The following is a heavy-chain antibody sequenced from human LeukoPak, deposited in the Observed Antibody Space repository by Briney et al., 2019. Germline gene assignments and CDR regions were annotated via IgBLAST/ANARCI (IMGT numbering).Heavy chain of an antibody. CDR3: ARELLWFGDLRVV. J-gene: IGHJ6*04. V-gene: IGHV4-61*02. D-gene: IGHD3-10*01. CDR1: GGSISSGNYY. CDR2: IYSSGNT. Sequence: SQTLSLTCTVSGGSISSGNYYWNWIRQPAGKGLEWIGRIYSSGNTNYNPSLKSRVTISVDTTKNQFSLNLSSVTATDTAVYYCARELLWFGDLRVVWGKGTTVTVSS.